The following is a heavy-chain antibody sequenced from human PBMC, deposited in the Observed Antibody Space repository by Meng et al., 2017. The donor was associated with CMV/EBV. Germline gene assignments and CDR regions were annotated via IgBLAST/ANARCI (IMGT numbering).Heavy chain of an antibody. CDR2: IYHSGST. D-gene: IGHD2-2*01. Sequence: SETLSLTCAVSGGSISSSNWWSWVRQPPGKGLEWIGEIYHSGSTHYNPSLKSRVTISVDKSKNQFSLKLSSVTAADTAVYYCARPPSGYCSSTSCPSAWGQGTLVTVSS. J-gene: IGHJ5*02. V-gene: IGHV4-4*02. CDR1: GGSISSSNW. CDR3: ARPPSGYCSSTSCPSA.